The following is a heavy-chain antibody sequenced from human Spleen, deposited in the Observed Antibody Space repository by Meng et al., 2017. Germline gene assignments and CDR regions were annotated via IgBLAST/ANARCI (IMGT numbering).Heavy chain of an antibody. CDR1: GGSISIYY. CDR3: ARGWYYGSGKGNWFDP. Sequence: QVPLLESGPGLVNPSETLSLTCTVSGGSISIYYWSWIRQPPGKGLEWIGYIYYSGTTNYNPSLKSRVTISLDTSKNQFSLKLTSVIAADTAVYYCARGWYYGSGKGNWFDPWGQGTLVTVSS. D-gene: IGHD3-10*01. J-gene: IGHJ5*02. CDR2: IYYSGTT. V-gene: IGHV4-59*01.